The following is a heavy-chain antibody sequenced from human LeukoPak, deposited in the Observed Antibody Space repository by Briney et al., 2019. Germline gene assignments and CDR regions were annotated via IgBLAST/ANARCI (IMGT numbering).Heavy chain of an antibody. J-gene: IGHJ4*02. D-gene: IGHD6-19*01. CDR2: ISAYNSNK. CDR3: ARVPGYSSGWYPIDY. V-gene: IGHV1-18*01. CDR1: GYTFASYD. Sequence: GASVNLCCTASGYTFASYDISWVRQAPAQGLECMGWISAYNSNKNYAQKFQGRVTMTTDTSTSTAYMELRSLRSDDTAVYYCARVPGYSSGWYPIDYWGQGTLVTVSS.